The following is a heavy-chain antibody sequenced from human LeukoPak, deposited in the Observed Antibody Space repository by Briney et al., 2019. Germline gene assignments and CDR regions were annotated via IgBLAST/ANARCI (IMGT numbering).Heavy chain of an antibody. V-gene: IGHV1-8*01. CDR1: GYTFTSYD. Sequence: ASVKVSCKASGYTFTSYDINWVRQATGQGLEWMGWMNPNSGNTGYAQKFQGRVTMTRNTSISTAYMELSSLRSEDTAVYYCARAPNYVWGSYRCMGRYNWFDPWGQGTLVTVSS. CDR3: ARAPNYVWGSYRCMGRYNWFDP. D-gene: IGHD3-16*02. CDR2: MNPNSGNT. J-gene: IGHJ5*02.